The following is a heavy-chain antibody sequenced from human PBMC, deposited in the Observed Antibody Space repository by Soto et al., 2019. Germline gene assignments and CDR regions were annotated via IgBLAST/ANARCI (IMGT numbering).Heavy chain of an antibody. D-gene: IGHD3-10*01. CDR2: ISGSGGST. V-gene: IGHV3-23*01. CDR1: GFTFSSYA. J-gene: IGHJ6*03. Sequence: GGSLRLSCAASGFTFSSYAMSWVRQAPGKGLEWVSAISGSGGSTHYADSGKGRFTISRDNSKNTLYLQMNSLRAEDTDVYYCAKGGGFGEGGLYYYYMDVWGKGTTVTVSS. CDR3: AKGGGFGEGGLYYYYMDV.